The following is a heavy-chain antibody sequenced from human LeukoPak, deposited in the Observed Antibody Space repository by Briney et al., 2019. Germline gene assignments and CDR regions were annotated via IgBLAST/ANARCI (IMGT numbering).Heavy chain of an antibody. V-gene: IGHV1-8*01. D-gene: IGHD2-2*01. CDR3: ARSRCSSISCASRGAFDI. Sequence: GASVKVSCKASGYTFTSYDINWVRQATGQGLEWMGWMNPNSGNTGYAQKFQGRVTMTRNTSISTAYMELSSLRSEDTAVYYCARSRCSSISCASRGAFDIWGQGTMVTVSS. CDR2: MNPNSGNT. J-gene: IGHJ3*02. CDR1: GYTFTSYD.